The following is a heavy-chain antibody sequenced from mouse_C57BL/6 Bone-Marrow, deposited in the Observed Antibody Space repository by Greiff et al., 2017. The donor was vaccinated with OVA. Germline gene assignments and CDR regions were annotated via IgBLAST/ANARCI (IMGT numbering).Heavy chain of an antibody. CDR2: IYPSDSET. CDR3: AKVITTSYWYFDV. Sequence: VKLQQPGAELVRPGSSVKLSCKASGYTFTSYWMDWVKQRPGQGLEWIGNIYPSDSETHYNQKFKDKATLTVDKSSSTAYMQLSSLTSEDSAVYYCAKVITTSYWYFDVWGTGTTVTVSS. CDR1: GYTFTSYW. D-gene: IGHD1-1*01. V-gene: IGHV1-61*01. J-gene: IGHJ1*03.